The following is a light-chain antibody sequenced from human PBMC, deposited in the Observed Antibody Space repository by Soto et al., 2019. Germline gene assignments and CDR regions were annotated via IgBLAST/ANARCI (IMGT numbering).Light chain of an antibody. J-gene: IGKJ1*01. Sequence: EIVLTQSPGTLSLSPGERATLSCRASQSVSSSYLAWYQQKFGQAPRLLIYGASSRATGIPDRFSGSGSGTDVTLTSSRLELEDFAVYYCQQYGSSSWTFGQGTKVEIK. CDR3: QQYGSSSWT. CDR1: QSVSSSY. V-gene: IGKV3-20*01. CDR2: GAS.